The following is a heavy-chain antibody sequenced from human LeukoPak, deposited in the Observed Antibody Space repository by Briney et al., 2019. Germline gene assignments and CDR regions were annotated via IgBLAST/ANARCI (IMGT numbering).Heavy chain of an antibody. Sequence: GGSLRLSCAASGFILGNYWMHWVCQAPGNGLVWVARIKTDNSGTSYADSVKGRFTISRDNVKKSLFLQMNSLGVEDTAVYYCARDLGTDYYYMDVWGKGTTVTVSS. V-gene: IGHV3-74*01. J-gene: IGHJ6*03. CDR1: GFILGNYW. D-gene: IGHD1-1*01. CDR2: IKTDNSGT. CDR3: ARDLGTDYYYMDV.